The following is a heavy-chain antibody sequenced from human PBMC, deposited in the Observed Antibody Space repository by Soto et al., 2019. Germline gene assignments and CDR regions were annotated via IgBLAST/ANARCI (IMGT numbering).Heavy chain of an antibody. CDR2: IFYSGTT. CDR3: ARDLWVEPELYYYGMDV. J-gene: IGHJ6*02. Sequence: LSLTCTVSGDSISSADYYWSWIRQTPGKGLEWIGHIFYSGTTYYNPSLKSRLTISVDTSKNHFSLRLTSVTAAETAVYYCARDLWVEPELYYYGMDVWGQGTTVTVS. V-gene: IGHV4-30-4*01. CDR1: GDSISSADYY. D-gene: IGHD1-1*01.